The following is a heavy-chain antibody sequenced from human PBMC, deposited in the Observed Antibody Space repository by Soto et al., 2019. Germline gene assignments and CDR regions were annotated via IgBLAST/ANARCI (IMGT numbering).Heavy chain of an antibody. CDR1: GVTLSNQD. CDR2: VSRVSGTT. CDR3: ATDSAYAFDI. J-gene: IGHJ3*02. Sequence: GGSLRLSCAASGVTLSNQDMNWVRQAPGKGLEWVSHVSRVSGTTYFTDFAKGRFSISRDNAENSLYLQLNSLKDEDTAVYYCATDSAYAFDIWGQGTMVTVSS. D-gene: IGHD2-2*01. V-gene: IGHV3-48*02.